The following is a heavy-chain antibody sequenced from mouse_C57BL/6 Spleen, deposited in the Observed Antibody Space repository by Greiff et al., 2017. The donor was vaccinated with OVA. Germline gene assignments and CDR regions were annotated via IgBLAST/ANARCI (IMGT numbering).Heavy chain of an antibody. CDR2: IYPGDGDT. CDR3: AREGYYGSKGN. Sequence: QVQLQQSGPELVKPGASVKISCKASGYAFSSSWMNWVKQRPGKGLEWIGRIYPGDGDTNYNGKFKGKATLTADKSSSTAYMQLSSLTSEDSAVYFCAREGYYGSKGNWGQGTTLTVSS. V-gene: IGHV1-82*01. D-gene: IGHD1-1*01. J-gene: IGHJ2*01. CDR1: GYAFSSSW.